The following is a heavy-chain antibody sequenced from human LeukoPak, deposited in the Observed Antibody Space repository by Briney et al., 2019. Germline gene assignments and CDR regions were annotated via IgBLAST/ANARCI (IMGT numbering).Heavy chain of an antibody. J-gene: IGHJ5*02. V-gene: IGHV4-59*01. D-gene: IGHD3-10*01. CDR2: ISYTGST. CDR3: ARDDYRGVTNFDP. CDR1: GGSISPYF. Sequence: SETLSLTCTVSGGSISPYFWSWIRQTPGKGLEWIGYISYTGSTNYNPALKSRVTISVDTSKNQFSLQLTSVTAADTAVYYCARDDYRGVTNFDPWGQGTLVTVSS.